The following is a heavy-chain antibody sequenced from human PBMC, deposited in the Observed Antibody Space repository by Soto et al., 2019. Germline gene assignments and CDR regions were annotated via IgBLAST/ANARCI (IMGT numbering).Heavy chain of an antibody. V-gene: IGHV1-3*01. CDR1: GFTFSDTL. Sequence: QVQLVQSGAEVKKPGASVKISCQASGFTFSDTLINWVRQGPGQRLEWMGWINPANGNTRYSESFQGRVSISRLSSASTVYVALSDLTSEDTAVYYFARDILNVGPRANDAFDVWGQGTLITVSS. CDR3: ARDILNVGPRANDAFDV. D-gene: IGHD1-1*01. J-gene: IGHJ3*01. CDR2: INPANGNT.